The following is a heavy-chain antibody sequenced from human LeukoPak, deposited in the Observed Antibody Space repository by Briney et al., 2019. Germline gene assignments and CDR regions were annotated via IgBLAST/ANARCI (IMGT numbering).Heavy chain of an antibody. CDR2: INHSGST. J-gene: IGHJ5*02. CDR1: GGSFSGYY. Sequence: SETLSLTCAVYGGSFSGYYWSWIRQPPGKGLEWIGEINHSGSTNYNPSLKSRVTISEDTSKNQFSLKLSSVTAADTAVYYCARGITIFGVVIGRSWFDPWGQGTLVTVSS. CDR3: ARGITIFGVVIGRSWFDP. D-gene: IGHD3-3*01. V-gene: IGHV4-34*01.